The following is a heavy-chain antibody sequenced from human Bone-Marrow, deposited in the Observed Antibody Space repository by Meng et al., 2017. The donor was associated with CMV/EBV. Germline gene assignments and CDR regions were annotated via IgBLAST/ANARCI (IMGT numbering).Heavy chain of an antibody. CDR3: ARAPRGSYYSTTKLSNWFDP. CDR2: INPSGGST. J-gene: IGHJ5*02. CDR1: GYTFTSYY. Sequence: ASVKVSCKASGYTFTSYYMHWVRQAPGQGLEWMGIINPSGGSTSYAQKFQGRVTMTRDTSTSTVYMELSRLRSDDTAVYYCARAPRGSYYSTTKLSNWFDPWGQGTLVTVSS. D-gene: IGHD1-26*01. V-gene: IGHV1-46*01.